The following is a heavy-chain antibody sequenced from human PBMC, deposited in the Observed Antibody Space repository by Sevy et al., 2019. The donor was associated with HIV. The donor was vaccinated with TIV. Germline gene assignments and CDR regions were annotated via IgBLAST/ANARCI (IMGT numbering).Heavy chain of an antibody. CDR2: FDPEDDET. D-gene: IGHD3-22*01. J-gene: IGHJ4*02. CDR3: ATTKDYYESSGSPFDY. Sequence: ASVKVSCKVSGYRLSQLSMHWVRQAPGKGLEGMESFDPEDDETIYARNFQGRAAMTEDTSTDTAYMELSTLRSEDTAVYYCATTKDYYESSGSPFDYWGQGTLVTVSS. CDR1: GYRLSQLS. V-gene: IGHV1-24*01.